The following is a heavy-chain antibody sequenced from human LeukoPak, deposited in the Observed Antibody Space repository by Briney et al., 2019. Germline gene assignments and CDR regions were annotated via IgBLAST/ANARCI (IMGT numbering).Heavy chain of an antibody. Sequence: SVKVSCKASAGTFSSYAISWVRQAPGQGLEWMGGIIPIFGTANYAQKFQGRVTITTDESTSTAYMELSSLRSEDTAVYYCARGNYGDHGAYFDYWGQGTLVTVSS. CDR1: AGTFSSYA. D-gene: IGHD4-17*01. J-gene: IGHJ4*02. CDR2: IIPIFGTA. V-gene: IGHV1-69*05. CDR3: ARGNYGDHGAYFDY.